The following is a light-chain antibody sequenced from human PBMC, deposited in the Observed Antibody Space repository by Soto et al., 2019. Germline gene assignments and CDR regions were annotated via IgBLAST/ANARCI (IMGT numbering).Light chain of an antibody. CDR1: QGISNY. CDR3: QQYASLPLT. Sequence: DIQMTQSPSSLSPSVGDRVTFACRASQGISNYLAWYQQKPGKVPKLLIYDASNLETGVPSRFSGSGSGTEFTFTISSLQPEDIATYFCQQYASLPLTFGGGTKVDIK. V-gene: IGKV1-33*01. J-gene: IGKJ4*01. CDR2: DAS.